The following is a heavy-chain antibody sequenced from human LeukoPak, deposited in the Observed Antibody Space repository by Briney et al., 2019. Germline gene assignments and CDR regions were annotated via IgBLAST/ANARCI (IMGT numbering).Heavy chain of an antibody. D-gene: IGHD3-3*01. CDR1: GGSISNNNYY. V-gene: IGHV4-39*01. CDR3: ARAHFGVVIDY. J-gene: IGHJ4*02. Sequence: SETLSLTCTVSGGSISNNNYYWGWIRQPPGKGLEWIGSIYYSGNTFHNPSLRSRVTISVDTSKNQFSLKLSSVTAADTAVYYCARAHFGVVIDYWGQGTLVTVSS. CDR2: IYYSGNT.